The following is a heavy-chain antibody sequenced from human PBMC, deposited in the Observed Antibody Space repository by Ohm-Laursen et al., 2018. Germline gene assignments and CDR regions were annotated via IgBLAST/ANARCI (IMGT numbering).Heavy chain of an antibody. D-gene: IGHD3-22*01. Sequence: SDTLSLTCTVSGGSISSSSYYWGWIRQPPGKGLEWIGSIYYSGSTYYNPSLKSRVTISVDTSKNQFSLKLSSVTAADTAVYYCARQMSITMIVVVITTQQARFDPWGQGTLVTVSS. CDR2: IYYSGST. J-gene: IGHJ5*02. CDR3: ARQMSITMIVVVITTQQARFDP. V-gene: IGHV4-39*01. CDR1: GGSISSSSYY.